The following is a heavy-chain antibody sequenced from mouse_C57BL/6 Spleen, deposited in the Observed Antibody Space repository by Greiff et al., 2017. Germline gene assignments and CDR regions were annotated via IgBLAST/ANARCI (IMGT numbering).Heavy chain of an antibody. Sequence: EVMLVESGGGLVKPGGSLKLSCAASGFTFSSYAMSWVRQTPEKRLEWVATISDGGSYTYYPDNVKGRFTISRDNAKNNLYLQMSHLKSEDTAMYYCAREGGTYYFDHWGQGTTLTVSS. CDR2: ISDGGSYT. V-gene: IGHV5-4*01. J-gene: IGHJ2*01. D-gene: IGHD4-1*01. CDR1: GFTFSSYA. CDR3: AREGGTYYFDH.